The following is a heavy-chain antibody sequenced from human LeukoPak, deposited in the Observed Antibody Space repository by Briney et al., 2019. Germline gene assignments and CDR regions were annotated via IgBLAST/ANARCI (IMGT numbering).Heavy chain of an antibody. CDR2: INHSGST. Sequence: SETLSLTCAVYGGSFSGYYWSWIRQPPGKGLEWIGEINHSGSTNYNPSLKSRVTISVDTSKNQFSLKLSSVTAADMAVYYCARGTDYYGSGSSYYFDYWGQGTLVTVSS. CDR1: GGSFSGYY. V-gene: IGHV4-34*01. J-gene: IGHJ4*02. D-gene: IGHD3-10*01. CDR3: ARGTDYYGSGSSYYFDY.